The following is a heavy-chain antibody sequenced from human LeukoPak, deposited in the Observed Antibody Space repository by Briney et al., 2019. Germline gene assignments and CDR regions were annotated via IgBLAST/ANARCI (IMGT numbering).Heavy chain of an antibody. CDR1: GGSFSGNY. V-gene: IGHV4-34*01. Sequence: SETLSLTCAVYGGSFSGNYWSWIRQPPGKGLEWIGEINHSGSTNYNPSLKSRVTISVDTSKNQFSLKLSSVTAADTAVYYCARVILGYCSSTSCYRRPFDYWGQGTLVTVSS. CDR2: INHSGST. J-gene: IGHJ4*02. CDR3: ARVILGYCSSTSCYRRPFDY. D-gene: IGHD2-2*02.